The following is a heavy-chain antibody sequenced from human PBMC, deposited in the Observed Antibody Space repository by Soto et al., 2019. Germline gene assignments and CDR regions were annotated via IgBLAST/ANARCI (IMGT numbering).Heavy chain of an antibody. J-gene: IGHJ4*02. D-gene: IGHD5-12*01. Sequence: EVQLVESGGGLVKPGGSLRLSCAASGFTFSHYTMNWVRQAPGKGLEWVSSISHSGTYIYYADSLRGRFTTSRDNAKNSLYLHMNSLRAEDTAVYYCTPLLVEMATSLFDCWGQGTLVTVSS. CDR3: TPLLVEMATSLFDC. CDR1: GFTFSHYT. CDR2: ISHSGTYI. V-gene: IGHV3-21*01.